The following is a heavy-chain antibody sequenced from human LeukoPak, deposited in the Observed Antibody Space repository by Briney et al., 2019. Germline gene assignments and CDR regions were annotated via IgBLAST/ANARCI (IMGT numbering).Heavy chain of an antibody. J-gene: IGHJ4*02. D-gene: IGHD3-16*02. Sequence: GESLKISCKSSGYTFTHDWIGWVRQMPGKGLEWMGIIYPRDSTTRYSPAFEGQVTISVDKSITTAYLQWSSLKASDTAMYYCARRAVIQGTSALDFWGQGTVVIVSS. V-gene: IGHV5-51*01. CDR2: IYPRDSTT. CDR1: GYTFTHDW. CDR3: ARRAVIQGTSALDF.